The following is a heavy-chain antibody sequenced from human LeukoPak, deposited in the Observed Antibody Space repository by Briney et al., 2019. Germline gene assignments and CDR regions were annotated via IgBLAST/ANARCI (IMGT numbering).Heavy chain of an antibody. CDR3: AKDGAAARPALGYYFDY. Sequence: GGSLRLSCAASGVTFRSYGMHWVRQAPGKGLEWVALISSDGNDKLYGDSVKGRFTISRDNSKNTLYLQMNSLRAEDTAVYYCAKDGAAARPALGYYFDYWGQGTLVTVSS. J-gene: IGHJ4*02. CDR2: ISSDGNDK. V-gene: IGHV3-30*18. D-gene: IGHD6-6*01. CDR1: GVTFRSYG.